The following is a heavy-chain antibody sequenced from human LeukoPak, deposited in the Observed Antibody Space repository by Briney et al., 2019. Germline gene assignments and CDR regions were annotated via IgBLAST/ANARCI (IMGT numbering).Heavy chain of an antibody. CDR3: ARGRYSESRYYYAWSY. V-gene: IGHV1-46*01. D-gene: IGHD3-22*01. J-gene: IGHJ4*02. CDR2: INPSGGST. Sequence: ASVKVSCKASGYTFTSYYMHWVRQAPGQGLEWMGIINPSGGSTSYAQKFQGRVTMTRDTSTNTVYMELSSLRSEDTAVYYCARGRYSESRYYYAWSYWGQGTLVTVSS. CDR1: GYTFTSYY.